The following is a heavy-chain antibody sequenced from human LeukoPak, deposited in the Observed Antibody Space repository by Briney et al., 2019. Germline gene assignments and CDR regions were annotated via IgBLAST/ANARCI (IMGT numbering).Heavy chain of an antibody. CDR3: ARALSGIAAAGVDY. Sequence: GGSLRLSCAASGFTVSSNYMSWVRQAPGKGLEWVSVIYSGGSTYCADSVKGRFTISRDNSKNTLYLQMSSLRPEDTAVYYCARALSGIAAAGVDYWGQGTLVTVSS. CDR1: GFTVSSNY. V-gene: IGHV3-66*01. CDR2: IYSGGST. D-gene: IGHD6-13*01. J-gene: IGHJ4*02.